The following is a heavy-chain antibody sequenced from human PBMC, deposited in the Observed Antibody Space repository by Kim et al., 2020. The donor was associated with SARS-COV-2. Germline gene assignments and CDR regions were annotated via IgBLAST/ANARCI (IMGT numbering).Heavy chain of an antibody. CDR2: SP. J-gene: IGHJ4*02. V-gene: IGHV4-34*01. D-gene: IGHD3-10*01. CDR3: ARYGSGSLDY. Sequence: SPNCTPSRESRVTISVDTSKNQFSLKLSSVTAADTAVYYCARYGSGSLDYWGQGTLFTVSS.